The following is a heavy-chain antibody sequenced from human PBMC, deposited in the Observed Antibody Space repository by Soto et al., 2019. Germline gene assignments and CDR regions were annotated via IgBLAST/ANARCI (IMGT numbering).Heavy chain of an antibody. V-gene: IGHV2-5*02. D-gene: IGHD6-13*01. CDR1: GFSLSTSGVG. CDR2: IYWDDDK. Sequence: QITLKESGPTLVKPTQTLTLTCTFSGFSLSTSGVGVGWIRQPPGKALEWLALIYWDDDKRYSPSLKSRLTNSKDTTKNQVVLTMTNMNPVDTATYYCAPSYAAAGNVVFGYWGQGTLVTVSS. CDR3: APSYAAAGNVVFGY. J-gene: IGHJ4*02.